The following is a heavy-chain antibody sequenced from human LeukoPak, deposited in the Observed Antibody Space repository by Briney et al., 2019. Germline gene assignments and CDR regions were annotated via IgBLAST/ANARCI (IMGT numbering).Heavy chain of an antibody. Sequence: PGGSLRLSCAASGFTFSSYVMSWVRQAPGKGLEWVSAISGSGGSTYYADSVKGRFTISRDNSKNTLYLQMNSLRAEDTAVYYCAKDIAAADFFDYWGQGTLVTVSS. V-gene: IGHV3-23*01. J-gene: IGHJ4*02. CDR3: AKDIAAADFFDY. CDR1: GFTFSSYV. CDR2: ISGSGGST. D-gene: IGHD6-13*01.